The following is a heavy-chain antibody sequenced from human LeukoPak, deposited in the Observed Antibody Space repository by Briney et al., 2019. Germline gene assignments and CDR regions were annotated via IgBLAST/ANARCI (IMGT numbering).Heavy chain of an antibody. D-gene: IGHD3-22*01. J-gene: IGHJ4*02. CDR2: INPNSGGT. CDR1: GYTFTGYY. Sequence: ASVKVSCKASGYTFTGYYMHWVRQAPGQGLEWMGWINPNSGGTNYAQKFQGRVTMTRDTSISTAYMELSRLRSDDTAVYYCARESGYYFYFDYWGQGTLVTVSS. CDR3: ARESGYYFYFDY. V-gene: IGHV1-2*02.